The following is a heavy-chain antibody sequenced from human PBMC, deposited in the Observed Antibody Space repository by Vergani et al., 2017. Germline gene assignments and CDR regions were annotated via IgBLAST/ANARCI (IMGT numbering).Heavy chain of an antibody. V-gene: IGHV3-33*01. CDR2: IWYDGSNK. D-gene: IGHD5-18*01. CDR1: GFTFSSYG. Sequence: VQLVESGGGLVQPGGSLRLSCAASGFTFSSYGMHWVRQAPGKGLEWVAVIWYDGSNKYYADSVKGRFTISRDNSKNTLYLQMNSLRAEDTAVYYCARDSYSYGLYYYYYYMDVWGKGTTVTVSS. J-gene: IGHJ6*03. CDR3: ARDSYSYGLYYYYYYMDV.